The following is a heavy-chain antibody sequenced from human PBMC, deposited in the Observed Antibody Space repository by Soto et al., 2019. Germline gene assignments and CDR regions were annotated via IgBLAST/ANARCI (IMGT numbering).Heavy chain of an antibody. CDR2: IYSGDVT. J-gene: IGHJ4*02. CDR3: VSGQESDHAYFDY. CDR1: GFTVNSNC. Sequence: GGSLRLSCAASGFTVNSNCMSWVRQAPGKGPEWISVIYSGDVTDHADSVKGRFSISRDNSKNTLYLQMNSLRAEDTAVYYCVSGQESDHAYFDYWGQGTLVTVSS. V-gene: IGHV3-53*01.